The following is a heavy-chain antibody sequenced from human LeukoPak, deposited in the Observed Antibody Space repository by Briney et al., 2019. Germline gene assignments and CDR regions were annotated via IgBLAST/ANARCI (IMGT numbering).Heavy chain of an antibody. CDR1: GFTFSNYG. CDR3: AKGRDYYFDY. J-gene: IGHJ4*02. V-gene: IGHV3-30*02. Sequence: GGSLRLSCAASGFTFSNYGIHWVRQAPGKGLEWVAFTRYDGSDKYYADSVKGRFTISRDNSKNTLSLQMNSLRPEDTAAYYCAKGRDYYFDYWGRGTLVTVSS. CDR2: TRYDGSDK. D-gene: IGHD3/OR15-3a*01.